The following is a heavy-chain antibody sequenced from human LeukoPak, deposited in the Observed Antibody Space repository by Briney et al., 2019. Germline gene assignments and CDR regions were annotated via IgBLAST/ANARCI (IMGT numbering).Heavy chain of an antibody. D-gene: IGHD3-3*01. CDR2: ISSSSSYI. CDR3: AREGDDFNPYDAFDI. V-gene: IGHV3-21*01. Sequence: GGSLRLSCAASGFTFSSYSMTWVRQAPGKGLEWVSSISSSSSYIYYADSVKGRFTISRDNAKNSLYLQMNSLRAEDTAVYYCAREGDDFNPYDAFDIWGQGTMVTVSS. J-gene: IGHJ3*02. CDR1: GFTFSSYS.